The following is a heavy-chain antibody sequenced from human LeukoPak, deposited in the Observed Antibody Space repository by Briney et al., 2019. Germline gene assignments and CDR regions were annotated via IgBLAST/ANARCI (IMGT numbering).Heavy chain of an antibody. D-gene: IGHD1-26*01. CDR1: GFTFSSYG. J-gene: IGHJ4*02. CDR3: AKGGDWEPWAPFDY. Sequence: TGGSLRLSCAASGFTFSSYGMHWVRQAPGKGLEGVAFIRYDGSNKYYAGSVKGRFTISRDNSKNTLYLQMNSLRAEDTAVYYCAKGGDWEPWAPFDYWGQGTLVTVSS. V-gene: IGHV3-30*02. CDR2: IRYDGSNK.